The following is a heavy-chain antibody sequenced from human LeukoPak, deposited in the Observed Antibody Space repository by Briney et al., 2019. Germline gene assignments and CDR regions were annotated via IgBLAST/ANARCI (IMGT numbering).Heavy chain of an antibody. CDR1: GGTFSSYA. CDR2: IIPIFGTA. D-gene: IGHD3-3*01. J-gene: IGHJ4*02. CDR3: ARGIRVDFWSGYFDY. V-gene: IGHV1-69*13. Sequence: ASVKVSCKASGGTFSSYAISWVRQAPGQGLEWMGGIIPIFGTANYAQKFQGRVTITADESTSTAYMELSSLRSEDTAVYYCARGIRVDFWSGYFDYWGQGTLVTVSS.